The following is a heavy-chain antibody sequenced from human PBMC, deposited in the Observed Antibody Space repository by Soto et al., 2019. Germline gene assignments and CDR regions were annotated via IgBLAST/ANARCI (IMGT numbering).Heavy chain of an antibody. CDR1: GYIFTGYY. J-gene: IGHJ5*02. Sequence: ASVKVSCKASGYIFTGYYMNWVRQAPGQGLEWMGGINPNSGGTNYAQKFQGRVTMTTDTSISTGYMELSGLRSDDTAIYYCARPYCRTNSSHSSSDPWDQGPLVTLS. V-gene: IGHV1-2*02. CDR2: INPNSGGT. CDR3: ARPYCRTNSSHSSSDP. D-gene: IGHD2-2*01.